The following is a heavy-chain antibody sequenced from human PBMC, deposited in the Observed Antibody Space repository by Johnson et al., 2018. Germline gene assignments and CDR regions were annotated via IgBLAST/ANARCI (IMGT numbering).Heavy chain of an antibody. CDR2: MVPTFGVA. D-gene: IGHD3-16*01. J-gene: IGHJ6*02. Sequence: QVQLVESGAEVKKPGSSVRVSCKASAGTSSRYAISWVRQAPGQGLEWMGGMVPTFGVANYAQKVQGRVTITAADSTWTHYRELSSLRSEDTAVYYCASRGYSDYGAYYYYGMDGWGQGTTVIVS. CDR1: AGTSSRYA. V-gene: IGHV1-69*01. CDR3: ASRGYSDYGAYYYYGMDG.